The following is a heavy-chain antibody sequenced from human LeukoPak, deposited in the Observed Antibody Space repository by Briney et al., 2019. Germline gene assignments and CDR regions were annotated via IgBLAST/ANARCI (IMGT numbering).Heavy chain of an antibody. J-gene: IGHJ6*03. CDR3: ARSTHSSGWYYPYYYYYMDV. CDR2: IYPGDSDT. CDR1: GYNFTIYW. Sequence: GESLKISCKGSGYNFTIYWIGWVRQMPGKGLEWMGIIYPGDSDTRYSPSFQGQVTISADKSISTAYLQWSSLKASDTAMYYCARSTHSSGWYYPYYYYYMDVWGKGTTVTVSS. V-gene: IGHV5-51*01. D-gene: IGHD6-19*01.